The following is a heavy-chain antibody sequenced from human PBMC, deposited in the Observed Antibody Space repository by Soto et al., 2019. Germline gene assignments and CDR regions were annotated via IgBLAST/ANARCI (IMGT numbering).Heavy chain of an antibody. J-gene: IGHJ5*02. V-gene: IGHV3-11*05. CDR3: AKDAVYKDGLWLMDS. Sequence: GGSLRLSCAASGFTFSDHYMSWIRQAPGKGLECISYISGSSTDTNYADSVKGRFTISRDNAKNSLYLQMNSLSAEDTALYYCAKDAVYKDGLWLMDSWGQGTLVTVSS. CDR1: GFTFSDHY. D-gene: IGHD2-21*01. CDR2: ISGSSTDT.